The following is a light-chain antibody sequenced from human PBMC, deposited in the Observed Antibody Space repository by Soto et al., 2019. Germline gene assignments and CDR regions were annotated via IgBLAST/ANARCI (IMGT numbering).Light chain of an antibody. CDR3: CSYAGSITYV. J-gene: IGLJ1*01. Sequence: QSALTQPASVSGSPGQSITISCTGTSSDVGSDNLVSWYQQHPGKAPKFIIYEVNQRPAGVSYRFSGSKSGNTAYLTISGLQAEDEADYYCCSYAGSITYVFGTGTKATV. V-gene: IGLV2-23*02. CDR1: SSDVGSDNL. CDR2: EVN.